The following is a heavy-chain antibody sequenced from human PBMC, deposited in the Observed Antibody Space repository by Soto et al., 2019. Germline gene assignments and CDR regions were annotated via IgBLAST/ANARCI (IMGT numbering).Heavy chain of an antibody. Sequence: GASVKVSCKASGFTFINSAIQLVRQARGQRLEWMGWIVVGSGHINYAQKFQERLSITRDMSTSTAYMELSSLTLEDTAVYYCAAVQGGGATFHFWGPGTLVTVS. J-gene: IGHJ4*02. CDR2: IVVGSGHI. V-gene: IGHV1-58*02. CDR3: AAVQGGGATFHF. CDR1: GFTFINSA. D-gene: IGHD1-26*01.